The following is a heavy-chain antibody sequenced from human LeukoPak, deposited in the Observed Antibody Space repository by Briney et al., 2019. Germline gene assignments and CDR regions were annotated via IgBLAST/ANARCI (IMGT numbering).Heavy chain of an antibody. D-gene: IGHD3-16*01. CDR1: GYSFATYW. J-gene: IGHJ5*02. CDR3: ARAVRGGSDWFDP. Sequence: GESLKISCQGSGYSFATYWIAWVRQMPGKGLEWMGIIYPGDSDTRYSPSFQGQVTISADKSISTAYLQWSSLKASDTAMYYCARAVRGGSDWFDPWGQGTLVTVSS. V-gene: IGHV5-51*01. CDR2: IYPGDSDT.